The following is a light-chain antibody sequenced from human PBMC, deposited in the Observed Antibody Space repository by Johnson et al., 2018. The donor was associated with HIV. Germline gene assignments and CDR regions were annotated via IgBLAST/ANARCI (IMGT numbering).Light chain of an antibody. Sequence: QSVLTQPPSVSAAPGQKVTISCSGSSSNIGNNYVSWYQQLPGTAPKLLIYEKNKRPSGIPDRFSASKSGPSATLAITGLQTGDEADYYCGTGDSSLGAHYVFGTGTKVTVL. CDR2: EKN. CDR1: SSNIGNNY. J-gene: IGLJ1*01. V-gene: IGLV1-51*02. CDR3: GTGDSSLGAHYV.